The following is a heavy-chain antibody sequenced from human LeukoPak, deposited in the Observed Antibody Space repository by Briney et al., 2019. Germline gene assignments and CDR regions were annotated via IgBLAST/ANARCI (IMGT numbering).Heavy chain of an antibody. J-gene: IGHJ4*02. CDR3: ARGLYSSGWYEDY. V-gene: IGHV4-39*07. D-gene: IGHD6-19*01. CDR1: GDTISTSFYY. Sequence: SETLSLTCTVSGDTISTSFYYWDWIRQPPGKGLEWIGGIFYSGTTYYNPSLKSRVTMSVDTSKNQFSLKLSSVTAADTAVYYCARGLYSSGWYEDYWGQGTLVTVSS. CDR2: IFYSGTT.